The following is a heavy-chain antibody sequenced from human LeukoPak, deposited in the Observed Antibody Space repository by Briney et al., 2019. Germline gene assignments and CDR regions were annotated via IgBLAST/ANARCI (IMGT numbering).Heavy chain of an antibody. CDR2: IYYSGSS. CDR3: ASWGRSGSYYYFDY. CDR1: GGSINNGGYY. Sequence: PSQTLSLTCTVSGGSINNGGYYWSWIRQHPGKGLEWIGYIYYSGSSYYNPSLRSRVTISVDRSKNQFSLKLSSVTAADTAVYYCASWGRSGSYYYFDYWGQGTLVTVSS. V-gene: IGHV4-31*03. D-gene: IGHD1-26*01. J-gene: IGHJ4*02.